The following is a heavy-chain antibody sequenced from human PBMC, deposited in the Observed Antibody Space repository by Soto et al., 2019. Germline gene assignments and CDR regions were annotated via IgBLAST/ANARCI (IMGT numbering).Heavy chain of an antibody. D-gene: IGHD3-10*01. CDR2: TNPNSGIK. Sequence: ASVKASGTASAYTFTGYYMHWVRQAPGQRFEWMAWTNPNSGIKNYAQKSQGRVTMTRETSISTAYMELSRLRSDDTAVYYCANEFLWFGQDYYYYGMDVWGQGTTVTV. CDR3: ANEFLWFGQDYYYYGMDV. V-gene: IGHV1-2*02. J-gene: IGHJ6*02. CDR1: AYTFTGYY.